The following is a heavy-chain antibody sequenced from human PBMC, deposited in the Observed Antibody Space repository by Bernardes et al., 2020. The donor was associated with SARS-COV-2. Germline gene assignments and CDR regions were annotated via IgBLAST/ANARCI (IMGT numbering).Heavy chain of an antibody. J-gene: IGHJ4*02. CDR3: AKDDDRPLFGAPGFDS. V-gene: IGHV3-23*01. CDR2: ISGSGNTT. Sequence: GGSLRLSCAASGFTFTKYDMSWVLQAPGKGLEWVSGISGSGNTTYYADSVKGRFTISRDNSKNTLFLQMDSLRAEDTAVYYCAKDDDRPLFGAPGFDSWGQGTLVTVSS. CDR1: GFTFTKYD. D-gene: IGHD3-3*01.